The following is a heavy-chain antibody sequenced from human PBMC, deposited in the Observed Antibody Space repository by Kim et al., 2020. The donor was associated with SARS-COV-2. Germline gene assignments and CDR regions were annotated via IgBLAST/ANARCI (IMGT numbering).Heavy chain of an antibody. CDR2: ISGNTFNT. D-gene: IGHD6-6*01. CDR3: VKDRETSSSFVDN. J-gene: IGHJ4*02. Sequence: GGSLRLSCAASGFHFSDYYMSWIRQSPGRGLEWLSYISGNTFNTYYADSVRGRFTISRDNAKNSVYLQMNSLRAEDTAHYYCVKDRETSSSFVDNWGQGALVTVSS. CDR1: GFHFSDYY. V-gene: IGHV3-11*06.